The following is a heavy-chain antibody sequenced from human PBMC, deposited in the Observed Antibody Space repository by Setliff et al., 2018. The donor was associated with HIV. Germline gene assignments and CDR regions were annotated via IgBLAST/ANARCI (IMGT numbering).Heavy chain of an antibody. CDR1: GGSISSGGYY. D-gene: IGHD6-13*01. J-gene: IGHJ6*03. Sequence: PSETLSLTCSVSGGSISSGGYYWSWIRQHPGKGLEWIGYSYYSGSANYNPSLKGLVTISVDTSKNQFSLKLSSVTAADTAVYYCARGARLLAGYSDRWDYYYMAVWGKGTTVTVSS. CDR3: ARGARLLAGYSDRWDYYYMAV. CDR2: SYYSGSA. V-gene: IGHV4-31*01.